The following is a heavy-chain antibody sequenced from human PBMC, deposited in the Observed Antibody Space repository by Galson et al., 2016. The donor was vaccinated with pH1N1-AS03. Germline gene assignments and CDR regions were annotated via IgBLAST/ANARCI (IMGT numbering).Heavy chain of an antibody. D-gene: IGHD2-15*01. CDR2: ISSSGSTI. CDR3: ARVGVVGPPNGMDV. Sequence: SLRLSCAASGFTFRSYEMNWVRQAPGKGLEWVSYISSSGSTIYYADSVKGRFTLSRDNAKNSLYLQMNSLRAEDTAVYYCARVGVVGPPNGMDVWGQGTTVTVSS. CDR1: GFTFRSYE. J-gene: IGHJ6*02. V-gene: IGHV3-48*03.